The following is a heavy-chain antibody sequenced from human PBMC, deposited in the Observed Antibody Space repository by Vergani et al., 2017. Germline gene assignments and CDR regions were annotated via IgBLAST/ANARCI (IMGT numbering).Heavy chain of an antibody. Sequence: QLQLQESGPGLVKPSETLSLTCTVSGGSISSYYWSWIRQPPGKGLEWIGYIYYSGSTNYNPSLKSRVTISVDTSKNQFSLKLSSVTAADTAVYYCARARYDFWSGYQGLYYYYYYMDVWGKGTTVTVSS. CDR3: ARARYDFWSGYQGLYYYYYYMDV. V-gene: IGHV4-59*01. CDR2: IYYSGST. CDR1: GGSISSYY. D-gene: IGHD3-3*01. J-gene: IGHJ6*03.